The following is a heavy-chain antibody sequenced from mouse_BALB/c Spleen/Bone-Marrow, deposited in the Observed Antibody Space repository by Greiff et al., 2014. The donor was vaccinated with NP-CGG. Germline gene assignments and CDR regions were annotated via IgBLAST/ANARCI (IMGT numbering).Heavy chain of an antibody. D-gene: IGHD2-14*01. CDR1: GYTFTDYW. CDR2: IDTSDSYT. Sequence: VQLQESGAELVMSGASVKMSCKASGYTFTDYWMHWVKRRPGQGLEWIGAIDTSDSYTSYNQKFKGKATLTVDESSSTAHMQLSSLTSEDSAVYYCARSDYRYDPFAYWGQGTLVTVSA. J-gene: IGHJ3*01. V-gene: IGHV1-69*01. CDR3: ARSDYRYDPFAY.